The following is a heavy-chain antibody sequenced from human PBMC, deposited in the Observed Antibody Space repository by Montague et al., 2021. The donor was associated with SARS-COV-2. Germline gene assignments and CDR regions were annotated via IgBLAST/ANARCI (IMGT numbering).Heavy chain of an antibody. D-gene: IGHD3-3*01. CDR2: IYYSVST. J-gene: IGHJ4*02. V-gene: IGHV4-39*07. Sequence: IYYSVSTYYNPSLKSRVTISVDTSKNQFYLKLSSVTAADTAVYYCARELLVWRSVEGSLDSWGKGTLVTVSS. CDR3: ARELLVWRSVEGSLDS.